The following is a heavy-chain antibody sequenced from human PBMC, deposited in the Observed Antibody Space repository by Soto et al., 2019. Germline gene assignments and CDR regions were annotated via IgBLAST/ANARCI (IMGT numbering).Heavy chain of an antibody. CDR1: GGSISSGGYY. V-gene: IGHV4-31*03. D-gene: IGHD3-10*01. Sequence: QVQLQESGPGLVKPSQTLSLTCTVSGGSISSGGYYWSWIRQHPGKGLEWIGYIYYSGSTYYNPSLKSRVTLSVATYKNPVSMKLSSVTYADTVVYYCARGLLRFGEPIGYFDYWGQGTLVTVSS. J-gene: IGHJ4*02. CDR3: ARGLLRFGEPIGYFDY. CDR2: IYYSGST.